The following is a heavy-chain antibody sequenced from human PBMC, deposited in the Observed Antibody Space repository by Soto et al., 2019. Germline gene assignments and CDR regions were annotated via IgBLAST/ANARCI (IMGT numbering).Heavy chain of an antibody. CDR3: VRPLPSGRNYGMDV. D-gene: IGHD3-10*01. Sequence: GGSLRLSCTAYGLGVRNNYMSWVRQAPGMGLEWVSVIYNDGTTYYADSVKGRFTLSRDTSKNTLSLQMDSLRAEGTAVYYCVRPLPSGRNYGMDVWGQGTTVTISS. V-gene: IGHV3-53*01. CDR2: IYNDGTT. CDR1: GLGVRNNY. J-gene: IGHJ6*02.